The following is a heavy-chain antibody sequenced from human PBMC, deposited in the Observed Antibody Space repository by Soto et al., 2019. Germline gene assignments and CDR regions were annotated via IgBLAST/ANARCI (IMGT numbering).Heavy chain of an antibody. CDR3: AIAGSYRYFDY. CDR2: IYYSGST. CDR1: GGSVSSGGYY. Sequence: QVQLQESGPGLVKPSETLSLTCSVSGGSVSSGGYYWSWIRQPPGKGLEWIGCIYYSGSTDYNPSLKRRVTMSLDKSTNQFSLKLNFVTAADTAVYFCAIAGSYRYFDYWGQGTLVTVSS. J-gene: IGHJ4*02. V-gene: IGHV4-61*08. D-gene: IGHD3-10*01.